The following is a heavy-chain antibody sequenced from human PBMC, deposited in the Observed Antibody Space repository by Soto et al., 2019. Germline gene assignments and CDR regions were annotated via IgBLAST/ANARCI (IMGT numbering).Heavy chain of an antibody. D-gene: IGHD3-9*01. CDR3: ARSFNDWTTYFDY. CDR1: GFSVTDHY. J-gene: IGHJ4*02. CDR2: LYTGVSA. V-gene: IGHV3-53*01. Sequence: PWGSLRLSCAASGFSVTDHYMTWVRQAPGKGLEWVSVLYTGVSAYYGDSVKGRFTISRDSSTNTLYLQMNSLKVGDTAFYFCARSFNDWTTYFDYWSEGTLVTVSS.